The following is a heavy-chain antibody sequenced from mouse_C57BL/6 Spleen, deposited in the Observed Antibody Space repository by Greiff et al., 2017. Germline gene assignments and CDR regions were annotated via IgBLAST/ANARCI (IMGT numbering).Heavy chain of an antibody. J-gene: IGHJ4*01. CDR2: IDPSDSDT. Sequence: QVQLQQPGAELVRPGSSVKLSCKASGYTFTSYWLHWVKQRPIQGLEWIGNIDPSDSDTPYNQKFKDKATLTVDKSSSTAYMQLSSLTSEDSAVYYCARSRQLRLHAMDYWGQGTSVTVSS. V-gene: IGHV1-52*01. CDR1: GYTFTSYW. D-gene: IGHD3-2*02. CDR3: ARSRQLRLHAMDY.